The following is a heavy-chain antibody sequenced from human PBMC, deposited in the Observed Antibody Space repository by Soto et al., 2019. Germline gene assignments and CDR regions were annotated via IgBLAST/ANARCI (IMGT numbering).Heavy chain of an antibody. Sequence: QAQLQQSGAGLLKPSETLSLTCAVYGESFSAYIWTWIRQTPGKGLQWIGQINHSGSASYNPSLKSRVTISVHTSNSQFSLELSSVTAADTAVYYCARGLITGSHYSGGWYYFDSWGQGTQVTVSS. CDR2: INHSGSA. V-gene: IGHV4-34*01. CDR1: GESFSAYI. J-gene: IGHJ4*02. CDR3: ARGLITGSHYSGGWYYFDS. D-gene: IGHD6-19*01.